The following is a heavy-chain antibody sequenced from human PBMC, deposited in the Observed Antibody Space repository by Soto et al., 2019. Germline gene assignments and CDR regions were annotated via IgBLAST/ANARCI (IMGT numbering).Heavy chain of an antibody. D-gene: IGHD3-9*01. CDR2: ISYDGSNK. CDR3: AIDDLGTGFIDS. J-gene: IGHJ4*02. Sequence: GGSLTLAWAASRFTFSSYGIHWVRQAPGKGLEWVAVISYDGSNKYYADSVKGRFTISRDNSKNTLYLQMNSLRAEDTAVYYCAIDDLGTGFIDSWGQGTLVTVSS. V-gene: IGHV3-30*03. CDR1: RFTFSSYG.